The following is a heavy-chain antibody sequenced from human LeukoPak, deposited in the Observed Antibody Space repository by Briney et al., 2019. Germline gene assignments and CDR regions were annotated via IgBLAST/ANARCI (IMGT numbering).Heavy chain of an antibody. V-gene: IGHV3-53*01. CDR3: AKDRGDYDFWSGYYLDY. Sequence: GGSLRLSCAASGFTVSSNYMSWVRQAPGKGLEWVSVIYSGGSTYYADSVKGRFTISRDNSKNTLYLQMNSLRAEDTAVYYCAKDRGDYDFWSGYYLDYWGQGTLVTVSS. D-gene: IGHD3-3*01. CDR1: GFTVSSNY. J-gene: IGHJ4*02. CDR2: IYSGGST.